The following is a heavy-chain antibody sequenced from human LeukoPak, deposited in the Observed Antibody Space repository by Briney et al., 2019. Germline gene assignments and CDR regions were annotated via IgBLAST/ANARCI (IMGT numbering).Heavy chain of an antibody. D-gene: IGHD5-24*01. CDR3: QGGDGYNLDY. V-gene: IGHV3-48*01. J-gene: IGHJ4*02. Sequence: GGSLRLSCAASGFTFSSYGIHWVRQAPGKGLEWVSYIGTSSSTIYYADSVKGRFTISRDNAKNSLYLQMNSLRAEDTAVYYCQGGDGYNLDYWGQGTLVTVSS. CDR1: GFTFSSYG. CDR2: IGTSSSTI.